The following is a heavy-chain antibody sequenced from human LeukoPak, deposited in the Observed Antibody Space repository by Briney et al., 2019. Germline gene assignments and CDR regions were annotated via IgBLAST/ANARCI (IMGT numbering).Heavy chain of an antibody. Sequence: SQTLSLTCAVSGGSISSGGYSWSWIRQPPGQGLEWIGYIYHSGSTYYNPSLKSRVTISVDRSKNQFSLKLSSVTAADTAVYYCARARTGHFGWLNYFDYWGQGTLVTVSS. CDR3: ARARTGHFGWLNYFDY. CDR2: IYHSGST. D-gene: IGHD6-19*01. CDR1: GGSISSGGYS. V-gene: IGHV4-30-2*01. J-gene: IGHJ4*02.